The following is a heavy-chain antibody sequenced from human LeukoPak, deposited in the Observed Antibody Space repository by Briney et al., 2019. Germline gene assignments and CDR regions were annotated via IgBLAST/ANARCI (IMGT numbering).Heavy chain of an antibody. CDR2: ISSSSSYI. Sequence: GGSLRLSCAASGFTFNNYAMTWVRQAPGKGLEWVSSISSSSSYIYYADSVKGRFTISRDNAKNSLYLQMNSLRAEDTAVYYCAKATSGYSYGFSVGGWGQGTLVTVSS. CDR3: AKATSGYSYGFSVGG. J-gene: IGHJ4*02. CDR1: GFTFNNYA. D-gene: IGHD5-18*01. V-gene: IGHV3-21*01.